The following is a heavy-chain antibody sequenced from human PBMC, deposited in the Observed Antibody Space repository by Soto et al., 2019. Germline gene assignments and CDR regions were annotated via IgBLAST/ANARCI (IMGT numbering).Heavy chain of an antibody. CDR1: GASVSSGSFY. J-gene: IGHJ4*02. D-gene: IGHD5-12*01. V-gene: IGHV4-61*01. CDR3: ARDGDGYNY. CDR2: IYYTGST. Sequence: QVQLQESGPRLVKPSETLSLTCTVSGASVSSGSFYWSWIRQPPGKGLEWVGYIYYTGSTSYSPSLKNRVYISVDTSKNQFSLKLSSVTAADTAVYYCARDGDGYNYWGQGTLVTVSS.